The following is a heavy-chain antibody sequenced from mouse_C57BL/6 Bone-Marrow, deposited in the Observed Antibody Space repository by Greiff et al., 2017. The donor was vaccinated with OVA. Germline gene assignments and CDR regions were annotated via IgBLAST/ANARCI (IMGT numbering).Heavy chain of an antibody. CDR3: VRTAQAGNFDY. CDR1: GFTFNTYA. J-gene: IGHJ2*01. V-gene: IGHV10-3*01. D-gene: IGHD3-2*02. Sequence: EVQLVESGGGLVQPKGSLKLSCAASGFTFNTYAMHWVRQAPGTGLEWVARLRSKSSNYATYYADSVKDRFTISRDDSQSMLYRQMNNLKTEDTAMYDCVRTAQAGNFDYWGQGTTLTVSS. CDR2: LRSKSSNYAT.